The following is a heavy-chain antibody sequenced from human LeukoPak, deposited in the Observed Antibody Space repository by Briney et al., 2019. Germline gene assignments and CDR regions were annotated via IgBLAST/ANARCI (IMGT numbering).Heavy chain of an antibody. CDR2: IIPIFGTA. CDR3: ARGRDGYNFDYYYMDV. CDR1: GGTFSSYA. J-gene: IGHJ6*03. V-gene: IGHV1-69*06. D-gene: IGHD5-24*01. Sequence: ASVKVSCKASGGTFSSYAISWVRQAPGQGLEWMGGIIPIFGTANYAQKFQGRVTTTADKSTSTAYMELSSLRSEDTAVYYCARGRDGYNFDYYYMDVWGKGTTVTVSS.